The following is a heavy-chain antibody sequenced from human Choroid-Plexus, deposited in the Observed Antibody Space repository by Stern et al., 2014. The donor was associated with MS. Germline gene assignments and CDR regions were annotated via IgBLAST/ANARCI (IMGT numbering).Heavy chain of an antibody. CDR1: GDSISSYTHY. D-gene: IGHD2-8*02. J-gene: IGHJ4*02. V-gene: IGHV4-39*01. CDR3: AKHACTGAACPFDL. CDR2: VYYSGAT. Sequence: QLQLQESGPGLVKPSETLSLTCAVSGDSISSYTHYWAWIRQPPGKGLEWIGSVYYSGATSYNPSLKSPVTISVATSTNIFSLRLNSVTAADTAVYYCAKHACTGAACPFDLWGQGTLVTVSS.